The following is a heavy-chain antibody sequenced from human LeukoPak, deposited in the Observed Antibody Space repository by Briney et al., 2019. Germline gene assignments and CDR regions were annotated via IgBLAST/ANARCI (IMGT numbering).Heavy chain of an antibody. CDR2: IYTSGST. V-gene: IGHV4-4*07. J-gene: IGHJ4*02. CDR1: GGSISSYY. Sequence: SETLPLTCTVAGGSISSYYWSWIRQPAGKGLEWIGRIYTSGSTNYNPSLKSRVTMSVDTSKNQLSLKLRSVTAADTAVYYCAGHHPRNTVDFWGQGTLVTVSS. D-gene: IGHD2/OR15-2a*01. CDR3: AGHHPRNTVDF.